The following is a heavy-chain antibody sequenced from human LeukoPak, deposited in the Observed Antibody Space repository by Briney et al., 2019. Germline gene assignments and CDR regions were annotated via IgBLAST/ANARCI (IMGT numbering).Heavy chain of an antibody. D-gene: IGHD5-18*01. Sequence: PGGSLRLSCAASGFTFSSYAMHWVRQAPGKGLEWVAVISYDGSNKYYADSVKGRFTISRDNSKSTLYLQMNSLRAEDTAVYYCARTNVDTAMADDYWGQGTLVTVSS. CDR1: GFTFSSYA. J-gene: IGHJ4*02. CDR2: ISYDGSNK. V-gene: IGHV3-30*04. CDR3: ARTNVDTAMADDY.